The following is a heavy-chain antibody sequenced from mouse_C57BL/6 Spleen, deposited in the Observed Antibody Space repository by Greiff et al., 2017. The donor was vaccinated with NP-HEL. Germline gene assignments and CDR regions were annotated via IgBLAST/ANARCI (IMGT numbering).Heavy chain of an antibody. CDR3: ARIYYGYDWYAMDY. V-gene: IGHV1-55*01. CDR1: GYTFTSYW. Sequence: VQLQQPGAELVKPGASVKMSCKASGYTFTSYWITWVKQRPGQGLEWIGDIHPGSGSTNYNEKFKSKATLTVDTSSSTAYMQLSSLTSEDSAVYYCARIYYGYDWYAMDYWGQGTSVTVSS. J-gene: IGHJ4*01. CDR2: IHPGSGST. D-gene: IGHD2-2*01.